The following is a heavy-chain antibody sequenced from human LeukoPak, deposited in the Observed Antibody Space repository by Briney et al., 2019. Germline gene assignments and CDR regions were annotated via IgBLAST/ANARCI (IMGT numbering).Heavy chain of an antibody. D-gene: IGHD4-17*01. J-gene: IGHJ4*02. CDR2: INPNSGGT. Sequence: ASVKVSCKASGYTFTSYGISWVRQAPGQGLEWMGWINPNSGGTNYAQKFQGRVTMTRDTSISTAYMELSRLRSDDTAVYYCARALKTTVTTLDYWGQGTLVTVSS. CDR3: ARALKTTVTTLDY. V-gene: IGHV1-2*02. CDR1: GYTFTSYG.